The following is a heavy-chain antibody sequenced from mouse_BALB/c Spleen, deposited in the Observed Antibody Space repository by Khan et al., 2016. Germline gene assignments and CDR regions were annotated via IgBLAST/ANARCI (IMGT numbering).Heavy chain of an antibody. Sequence: EVELVGSGGGLVKPGGSLKLSCAASGFTFSSYAMSWVRQTPEKRLEWVASISSGGNTFYPDSLKGRFTIFRDNARTIPYLQMSSMGSEATAMYYCTRGVTTVVDYFDYWGQGTTLTVSS. CDR1: GFTFSSYA. J-gene: IGHJ2*01. D-gene: IGHD1-1*02. CDR3: TRGVTTVVDYFDY. V-gene: IGHV5-6-5*01. CDR2: ISSGGNT.